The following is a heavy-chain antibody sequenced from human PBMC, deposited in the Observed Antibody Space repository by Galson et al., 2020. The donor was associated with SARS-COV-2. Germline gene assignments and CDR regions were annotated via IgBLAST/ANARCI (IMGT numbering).Heavy chain of an antibody. J-gene: IGHJ4*02. D-gene: IGHD6-19*01. V-gene: IGHV2-70*11. CDR1: GFSLSTSGMC. CDR3: ARIDSSGCRGNY. CDR2: PDWDGDI. Sequence: ESGPTLLKPTQTLTLTCTVSGFSLSTSGMCVNWILLLPLEALQWPARPDWDGDIYYSTSLMTRLTISKDTSKNQVVLTMTNMDPVDTATYYCARIDSSGCRGNYWGQGVLVTVSS.